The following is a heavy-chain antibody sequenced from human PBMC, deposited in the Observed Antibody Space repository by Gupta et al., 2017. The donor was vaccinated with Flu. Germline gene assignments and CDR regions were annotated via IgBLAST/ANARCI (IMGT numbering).Heavy chain of an antibody. Sequence: QVRLLESGPGLVKHSETLSLTCTVSGGSMESTYYWTWIRQPPGEPPQWIGYIYYTGGSYYNPSLESRVTMAVDMSKNQFSLKLRSVTAADTAVYFCAREPSSSSYGVVSHTGLDVWGPGITVTVSS. CDR1: GGSMESTYY. CDR2: IYYTGGS. V-gene: IGHV4-59*08. CDR3: AREPSSSSYGVVSHTGLDV. D-gene: IGHD2-2*01. J-gene: IGHJ6*02.